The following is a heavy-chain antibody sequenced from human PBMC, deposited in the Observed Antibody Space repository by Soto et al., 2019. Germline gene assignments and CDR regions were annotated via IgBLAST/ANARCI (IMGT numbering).Heavy chain of an antibody. CDR2: ISGSGGST. CDR1: GFTFSSYA. V-gene: IGHV3-23*01. Sequence: GGSLRLSCAASGFTFSSYAMSWVRQAPGKGLEWVSAISGSGGSTYYADSVKGRFTISRDNSKNTLYLQMNSLRAEDTAVYYCAKAMVRGVKIPHDYWGQGTLVTVSS. CDR3: AKAMVRGVKIPHDY. D-gene: IGHD3-10*01. J-gene: IGHJ4*02.